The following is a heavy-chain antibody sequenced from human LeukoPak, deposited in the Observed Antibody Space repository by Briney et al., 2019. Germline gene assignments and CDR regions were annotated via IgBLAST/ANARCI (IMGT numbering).Heavy chain of an antibody. J-gene: IGHJ5*02. D-gene: IGHD3-10*01. CDR3: AREIASYYYGSGSYDP. Sequence: GASVKVSCKASGGTFSSYAISWVRQAPGQGLEWMGGIIPILGIANYAQKFQGRVTITADKSTSTAYMELSSLRSEDTAVYYCAREIASYYYGSGSYDPWGQGTLVTVSS. V-gene: IGHV1-69*10. CDR1: GGTFSSYA. CDR2: IIPILGIA.